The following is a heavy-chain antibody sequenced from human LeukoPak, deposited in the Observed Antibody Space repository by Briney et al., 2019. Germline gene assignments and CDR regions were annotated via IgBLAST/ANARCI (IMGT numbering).Heavy chain of an antibody. CDR3: VRDLMGSGSTTAYLHH. Sequence: PGGSLRLSCAASGFTFGDYSMNWVRQAPGKGLEWVSSISRSSRHVYYAGSVKGRFTISRDNAKNSLYLQMNSLRAEDMAVYFCVRDLMGSGSTTAYLHHWGQGTLVTVSS. D-gene: IGHD1-1*01. CDR2: ISRSSRHV. V-gene: IGHV3-21*01. J-gene: IGHJ1*01. CDR1: GFTFGDYS.